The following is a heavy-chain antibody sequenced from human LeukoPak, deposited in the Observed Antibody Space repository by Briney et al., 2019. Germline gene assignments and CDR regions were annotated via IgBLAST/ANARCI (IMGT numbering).Heavy chain of an antibody. CDR3: AKDWNWAIDY. CDR2: ISRSGEST. J-gene: IGHJ4*02. CDR1: GFTFSSYA. D-gene: IGHD1-7*01. V-gene: IGHV3-23*01. Sequence: GGSLRLSCAASGFTFSSYAMSWVRQAPGKGLEWVSSISRSGESTFYADSVRGRFTISRDNSKNTVSLQMNNLRVEDMAVLYCAKDWNWAIDYWGQGTLVTVSS.